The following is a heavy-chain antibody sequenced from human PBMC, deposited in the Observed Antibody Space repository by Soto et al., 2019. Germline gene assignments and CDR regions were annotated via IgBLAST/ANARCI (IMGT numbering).Heavy chain of an antibody. V-gene: IGHV4-59*12. Sequence: PSQTLSLTCTVAGGPIGSYYWSWIRQPPGKGLEWIGYIYYSGSTYYNPSLKSRVTISVDTSKNQFSLKLSSVTAADTAVYYCARVGVHLHSLYYYMDVWGKGTTVTGSS. CDR3: ARVGVHLHSLYYYMDV. D-gene: IGHD1-26*01. J-gene: IGHJ6*03. CDR2: IYYSGST. CDR1: GGPIGSYY.